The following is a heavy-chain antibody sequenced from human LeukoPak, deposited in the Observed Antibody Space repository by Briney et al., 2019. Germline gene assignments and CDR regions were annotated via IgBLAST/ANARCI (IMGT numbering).Heavy chain of an antibody. J-gene: IGHJ6*02. CDR2: IIPILGIA. CDR3: ARDPGWDIVVVPGAIAKSYYGMDV. Sequence: SVKVSCKASGGTFSSYAISWVRQAPGQGLEWMGRIIPILGIANYAQKFRGRVTITADKSTSTAYMELSSLRSDDTAVYYCARDPGWDIVVVPGAIAKSYYGMDVWGQGTTVTVSS. V-gene: IGHV1-69*04. CDR1: GGTFSSYA. D-gene: IGHD2-2*01.